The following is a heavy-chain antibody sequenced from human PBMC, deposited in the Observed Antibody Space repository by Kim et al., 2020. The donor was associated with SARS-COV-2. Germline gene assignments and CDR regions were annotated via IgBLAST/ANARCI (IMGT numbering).Heavy chain of an antibody. V-gene: IGHV1-3*01. CDR2: T. D-gene: IGHD3-3*01. J-gene: IGHJ3*02. CDR3: ARVSGLDAFEI. Sequence: TNYSQKFQGRVPSTRDSSASIAYVALSSLRSEDTAVYYCARVSGLDAFEIWGQGTMVTVSS.